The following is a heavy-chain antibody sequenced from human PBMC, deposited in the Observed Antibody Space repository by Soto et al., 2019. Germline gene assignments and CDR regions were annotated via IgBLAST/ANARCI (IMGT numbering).Heavy chain of an antibody. V-gene: IGHV4-59*08. CDR1: GGSIRDYY. J-gene: IGHJ4*02. CDR2: IYYTGTT. Sequence: QVQLQESGPGLVKPSETLSLTCTVSGGSIRDYYWGWIRQSPGKGLEWIGYIYYTGTTKFNPSLKSRVTISVDSPKNQFSLKLDSVTAADTAGYYCARLGCYYQAFDSWGQGTLVTVSS. D-gene: IGHD3-22*01. CDR3: ARLGCYYQAFDS.